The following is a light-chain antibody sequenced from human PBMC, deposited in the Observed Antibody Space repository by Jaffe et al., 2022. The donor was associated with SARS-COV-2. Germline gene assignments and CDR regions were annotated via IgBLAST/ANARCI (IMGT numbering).Light chain of an antibody. V-gene: IGKV1-5*03. CDR3: QQYNSYPLT. CDR2: KAS. Sequence: DIQMTQSPSTLSASVGDRVTITCRASQSISSWLSWYQQKPGKAPNLLIYKASSLKSGVPSRFSGSGSGTEFTLTISGLQPDDFATYYCQQYNSYPLTFGGGTKVEIK. CDR1: QSISSW. J-gene: IGKJ4*01.